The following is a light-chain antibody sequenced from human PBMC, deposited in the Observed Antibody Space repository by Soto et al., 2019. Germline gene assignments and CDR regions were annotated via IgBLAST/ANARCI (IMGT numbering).Light chain of an antibody. CDR3: QQYGSSSYT. CDR1: QSISSSY. CDR2: AAS. Sequence: EIVLTQSPGTLSLSPGERATLSCRASQSISSSYLAWYQQKPGQAPRLLIYAASIRATGIPDRFSGSGSGTDFTLTISRLETEDVAVYYCQQYGSSSYTFGQGTQLEIK. J-gene: IGKJ2*01. V-gene: IGKV3-20*01.